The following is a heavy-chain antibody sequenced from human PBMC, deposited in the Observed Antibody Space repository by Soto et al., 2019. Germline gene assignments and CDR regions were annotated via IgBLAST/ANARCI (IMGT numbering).Heavy chain of an antibody. CDR3: AKVRYSSPMGYYYGMDV. CDR1: RVAFSKFI. D-gene: IGHD6-19*01. J-gene: IGHJ6*02. CDR2: IIPIFGTA. V-gene: IGHV1-69*13. Sequence: SVKVSCKASRVAFSKFIVTWVRQAPGLGLEWVGGIIPIFGTANYAQKFQGRVTITADESTGTSYMEVNNLRSEDTAVYYCAKVRYSSPMGYYYGMDVWGQGTTVTVSS.